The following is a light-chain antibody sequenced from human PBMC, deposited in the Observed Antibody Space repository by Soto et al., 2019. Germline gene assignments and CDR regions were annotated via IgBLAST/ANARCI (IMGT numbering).Light chain of an antibody. V-gene: IGLV2-14*01. J-gene: IGLJ1*01. CDR1: SSDVGGYNY. Sequence: ALTKPASVSGSPGQSITISCTGTSSDVGGYNYVSWYQQHPGKAPKLMIYEVSNRPSGVSNRFSGSKSGNTASLTISGLQAEDEADYYCSSYTSSSTLLGTGTKATVL. CDR2: EVS. CDR3: SSYTSSSTL.